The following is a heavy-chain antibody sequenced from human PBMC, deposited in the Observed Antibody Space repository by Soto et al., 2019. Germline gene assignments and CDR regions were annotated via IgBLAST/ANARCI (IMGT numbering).Heavy chain of an antibody. CDR2: IYHSGRV. V-gene: IGHV4-4*02. CDR3: STRAYDTNGYYRFDP. CDR1: GGSISSSNW. J-gene: IGHJ5*01. D-gene: IGHD3-22*01. Sequence: SETLSLTCAVSGGSISSSNWWSWVRQPPGKGLEWIGEIYHSGRVNYSPSLKSRVTISLDTSKNQFSLTLSAVTAADTAMYYCSTRAYDTNGYYRFDPWGQGTLVTVSS.